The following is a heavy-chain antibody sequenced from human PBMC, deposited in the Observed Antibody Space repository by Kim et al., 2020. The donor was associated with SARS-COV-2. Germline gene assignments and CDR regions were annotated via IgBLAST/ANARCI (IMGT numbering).Heavy chain of an antibody. CDR2: IKEDGREK. CDR1: GFTFSRFW. D-gene: IGHD6-25*01. CDR3: ARDWKAAGDY. V-gene: IGHV3-7*03. J-gene: IGHJ4*02. Sequence: GSLRLSCAASGFTFSRFWMNWVRQAPGKGLEWVASIKEDGREKYYVDSVKGRFTISRDNAKNSLYLQMNSLRAEDTALYYCARDWKAAGDYWGQGTLVTVSS.